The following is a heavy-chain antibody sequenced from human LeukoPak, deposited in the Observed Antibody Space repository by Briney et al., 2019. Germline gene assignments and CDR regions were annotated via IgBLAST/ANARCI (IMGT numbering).Heavy chain of an antibody. CDR2: ISWDGGST. D-gene: IGHD5-18*01. V-gene: IGHV3-43*01. Sequence: GGSLRLSCAASGFTFDDYTLHWVRQAPGKGLEWVSLISWDGGSTYYADSVKGRFTISRDNSKNSLYLQMDGLRTEDTALYYCAKGFSWETAMAFDCWGQGTLVTVSS. CDR3: AKGFSWETAMAFDC. J-gene: IGHJ4*02. CDR1: GFTFDDYT.